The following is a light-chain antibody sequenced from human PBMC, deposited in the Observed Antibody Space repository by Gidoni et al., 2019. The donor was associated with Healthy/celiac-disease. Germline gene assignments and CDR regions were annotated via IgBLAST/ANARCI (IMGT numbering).Light chain of an antibody. CDR3: QPSYSTLRGYT. J-gene: IGKJ2*01. CDR2: AAS. CDR1: QSSSSY. Sequence: DIQMSQSPSSLSASVGDRVIITCRASQSSSSYLNWYQQKPGKAPKLLIYAASSLQSGVPSRFIGNGSGTDFTLTISSLQPEDFATYYCQPSYSTLRGYTFGQGTKLEI. V-gene: IGKV1-39*01.